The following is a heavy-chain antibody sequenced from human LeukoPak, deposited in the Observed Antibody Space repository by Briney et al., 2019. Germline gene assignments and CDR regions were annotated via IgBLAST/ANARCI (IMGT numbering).Heavy chain of an antibody. CDR1: GFTFSTYW. V-gene: IGHV3-7*03. CDR2: VKQDGREK. D-gene: IGHD3-10*01. Sequence: AVGSPRLSCAASGFTFSTYWMSSVRQAPGKWLEWVANVKQDGREKYYVDSVKGRFTISRDNAKNSLYLQMNSLRAEDTAVYYCARVLGSGYFYGMDVWGKGTTVTVSS. CDR3: ARVLGSGYFYGMDV. J-gene: IGHJ6*04.